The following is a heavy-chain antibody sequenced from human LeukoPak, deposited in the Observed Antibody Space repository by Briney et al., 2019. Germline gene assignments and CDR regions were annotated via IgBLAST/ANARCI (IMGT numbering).Heavy chain of an antibody. Sequence: GASVKVSCKASGGTFSSYAISWVRQAPGQGLEWMGRIIPILGIANYAQKFQGRVTITADKSTSTAYMELSSLRSEDTAVYYCAVWRVVGLRFLDYWGQGTLVTVSS. CDR3: AVWRVVGLRFLDY. J-gene: IGHJ4*02. D-gene: IGHD2-15*01. CDR2: IIPILGIA. V-gene: IGHV1-69*04. CDR1: GGTFSSYA.